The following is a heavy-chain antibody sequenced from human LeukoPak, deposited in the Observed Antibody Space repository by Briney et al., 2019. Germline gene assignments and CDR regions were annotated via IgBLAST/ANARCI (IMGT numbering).Heavy chain of an antibody. CDR3: ARDLSMVATTTGGY. Sequence: KPGGSLRLSCAASGFTFSSYSMNWVRQAPGKGLEWVSSISSSSSYIYYADSVKGRFTISRDNAKNSLYLQMNSLRAEDTAAYYCARDLSMVATTTGGYWGQGTLVTVSS. V-gene: IGHV3-21*01. CDR1: GFTFSSYS. CDR2: ISSSSSYI. J-gene: IGHJ4*02. D-gene: IGHD5-12*01.